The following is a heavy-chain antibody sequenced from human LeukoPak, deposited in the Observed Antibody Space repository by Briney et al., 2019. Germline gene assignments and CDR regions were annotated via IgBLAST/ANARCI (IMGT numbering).Heavy chain of an antibody. CDR1: GGSISSGGDS. CDR2: IHHSGST. V-gene: IGHV4-30-2*01. D-gene: IGHD4-23*01. J-gene: IGHJ2*01. Sequence: PSETLSLTCAVSGGSISSGGDSWSWIRQPPGKGLGWIGYIHHSGSTYYNPSLKSRVTISVDRSKNQFSLKLSSVTAADTAVYYCARESYGGNSRYFDLWGRGTLVTVSS. CDR3: ARESYGGNSRYFDL.